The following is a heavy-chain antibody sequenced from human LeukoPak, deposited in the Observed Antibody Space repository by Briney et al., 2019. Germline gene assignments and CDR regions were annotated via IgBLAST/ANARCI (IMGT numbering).Heavy chain of an antibody. J-gene: IGHJ6*03. Sequence: SQTLSLTCAISGDSVSSNSAAWNWIRQSPSRGLEWLGRTYYRSKWYNDYAVSVKSRITINPDASKNQFSLQLNSVTPEDTAVYYCARGEYYYDYGGYYYYMDVWGKGTTVTVSS. CDR1: GDSVSSNSAA. D-gene: IGHD3-22*01. V-gene: IGHV6-1*01. CDR3: ARGEYYYDYGGYYYYMDV. CDR2: TYYRSKWYN.